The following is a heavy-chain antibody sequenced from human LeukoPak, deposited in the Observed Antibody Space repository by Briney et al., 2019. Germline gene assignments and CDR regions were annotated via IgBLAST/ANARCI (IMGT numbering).Heavy chain of an antibody. CDR1: GYTFTGYN. CDR2: INPNSGGT. Sequence: ASVKVSCKASGYTFTGYNMQWLRQAPGQGLEWMGWINPNSGGTNYAQKFQGRVTMTRDTSISTAYMELSRLRSDDTAVYYCERDGHFDYWGQGTLVTVSS. CDR3: ERDGHFDY. J-gene: IGHJ4*02. V-gene: IGHV1-2*02.